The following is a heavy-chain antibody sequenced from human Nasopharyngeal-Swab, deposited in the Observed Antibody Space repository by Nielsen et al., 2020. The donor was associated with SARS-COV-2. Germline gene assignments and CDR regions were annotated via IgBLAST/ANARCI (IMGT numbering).Heavy chain of an antibody. CDR1: GYTFSDYF. D-gene: IGHD6-13*01. J-gene: IGHJ4*02. V-gene: IGHV1-2*06. CDR3: ARKKQLVRPFDY. CDR2: LNPNTGVA. Sequence: ASVKVSCKTSGYTFSDYFLHWVREAPGQGLEWMGRLNPNTGVANYAQKFQGSVTMTRDTSLSTGYMELSSLRSDDTAVYYCARKKQLVRPFDYWGQGTLVTVS.